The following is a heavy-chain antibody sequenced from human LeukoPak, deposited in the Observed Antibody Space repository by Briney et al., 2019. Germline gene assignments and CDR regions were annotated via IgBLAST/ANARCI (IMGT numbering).Heavy chain of an antibody. Sequence: GGSLRLSCAASVFTFSSYEMNWVRQAPGKGLEWVSYISSSGSTIYYADSVKGRFTISRDNAKNSLYLQMNSLRAEDTAVYYCARARPYYYYGMDVWGQGTTVTVSS. CDR2: ISSSGSTI. V-gene: IGHV3-48*03. J-gene: IGHJ6*02. CDR1: VFTFSSYE. CDR3: ARARPYYYYGMDV.